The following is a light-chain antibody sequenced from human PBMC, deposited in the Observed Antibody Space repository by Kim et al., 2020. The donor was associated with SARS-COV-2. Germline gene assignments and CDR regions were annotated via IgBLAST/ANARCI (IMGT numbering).Light chain of an antibody. CDR1: SSDIGCYKS. CDR3: SSYAAASTWV. CDR2: DVT. J-gene: IGLJ2*01. Sequence: GQSITSTCSGSSSDIGCYKSVSWYQQPPGKPPKLMISDVTKRPAGVSNRFSGSKSGNTASLTISGLQADDEADYYCSSYAAASTWVFGGGTKVTVL. V-gene: IGLV2-14*03.